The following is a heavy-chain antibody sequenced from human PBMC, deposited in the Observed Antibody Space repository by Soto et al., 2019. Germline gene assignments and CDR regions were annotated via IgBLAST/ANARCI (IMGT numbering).Heavy chain of an antibody. J-gene: IGHJ6*02. Sequence: EVQLVESGGGLVQPGGSLRLSCTVSGFSLTNYEMNWVRQALGKGLEWISYISSTSSTIYYADSVKGRFTVSRDNAKKSLYLQINSLRAEDTAVYYCAGSRRNTNFWSDPQLGDGMDVWGRGTAVTVSS. D-gene: IGHD3-3*01. CDR2: ISSTSSTI. V-gene: IGHV3-48*03. CDR1: GFSLTNYE. CDR3: AGSRRNTNFWSDPQLGDGMDV.